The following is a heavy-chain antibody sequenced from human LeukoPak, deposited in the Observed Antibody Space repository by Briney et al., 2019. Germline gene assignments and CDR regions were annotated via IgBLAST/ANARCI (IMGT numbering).Heavy chain of an antibody. D-gene: IGHD3-22*01. Sequence: GESLKISCKGSGYSFSSYWIGWVRQMPGKGLEWMGIINPGDSDTRYSPSFQGQVTISADKSISTAYLQWSSLKASDTAMYYCARGPYYYDSSGYYLSYFDYWGQGTLVTVSS. J-gene: IGHJ4*02. CDR1: GYSFSSYW. CDR2: INPGDSDT. CDR3: ARGPYYYDSSGYYLSYFDY. V-gene: IGHV5-51*01.